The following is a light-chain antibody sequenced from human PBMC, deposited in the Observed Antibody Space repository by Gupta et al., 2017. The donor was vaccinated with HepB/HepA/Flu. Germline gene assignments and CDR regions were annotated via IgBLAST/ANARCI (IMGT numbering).Light chain of an antibody. CDR1: SSNIGSNT. Sequence: QSVLTQPPSASGTPGQMVTISCSGSSSNIGSNTLNWYQQLPGTAPKLLIVINNQRPSGVPDRFSCSKSGTSASLALRGLQAEDEADDFCDGWDDSLNAVVFGGGTKLTVL. V-gene: IGLV1-44*01. CDR3: DGWDDSLNAVV. J-gene: IGLJ2*01. CDR2: INN.